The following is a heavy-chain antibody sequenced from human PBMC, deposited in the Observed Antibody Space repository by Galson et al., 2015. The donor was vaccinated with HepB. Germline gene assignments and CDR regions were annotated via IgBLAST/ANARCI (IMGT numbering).Heavy chain of an antibody. Sequence: SLRLSCAASGFTFGDYAMSWFRQAPGKGLEWVGFIRSKAYGGTTEYAASVKGRSTISRDDSKSIAYLQMNSLKTEDTAVYYCTRDWGYSYGYSVIDYWGQGTLVTVSS. J-gene: IGHJ4*02. D-gene: IGHD5-18*01. CDR3: TRDWGYSYGYSVIDY. V-gene: IGHV3-49*03. CDR1: GFTFGDYA. CDR2: IRSKAYGGTT.